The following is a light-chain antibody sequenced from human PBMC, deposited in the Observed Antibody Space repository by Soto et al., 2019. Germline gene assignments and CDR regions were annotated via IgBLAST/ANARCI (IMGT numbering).Light chain of an antibody. J-gene: IGKJ5*01. CDR1: QSVSSY. Sequence: IVWTQSPATLSVSPGERATLSCRASQSVSSYLAWYQQKPGQAPRLLIYDASNRATGIPARFSGSGSGTDFTLTISSLEPEDFAVYYCQQRSNWPLITFGQGTRLEIK. V-gene: IGKV3-11*01. CDR3: QQRSNWPLIT. CDR2: DAS.